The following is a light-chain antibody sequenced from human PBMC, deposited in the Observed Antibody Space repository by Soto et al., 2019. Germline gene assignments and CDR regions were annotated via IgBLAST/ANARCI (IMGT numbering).Light chain of an antibody. J-gene: IGKJ1*01. CDR3: QQYSSSAT. CDR1: QSVLYSSNNKNY. Sequence: DIVMTQSPDSLAVSLGERATINCKSSQSVLYSSNNKNYLAWYQQKPGQPPKLLIYWASTRESGVPDRFSGSGSGTDFTLTISSLQPDDFATYYCQQYSSSATFGQGTKVDI. CDR2: WAS. V-gene: IGKV4-1*01.